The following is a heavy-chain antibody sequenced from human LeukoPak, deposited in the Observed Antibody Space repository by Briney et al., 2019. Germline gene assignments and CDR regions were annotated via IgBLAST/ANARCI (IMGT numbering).Heavy chain of an antibody. D-gene: IGHD4-11*01. CDR3: TTEALQPLDLRRGY. Sequence: GGSLRLSCAASGFTFSSAWMSWVRQAPGKGLEWVGRIKSKTDGGTTDYAAPVKGRFTISRDDSKNTLYLQMNSLKTEDTAVYYCTTEALQPLDLRRGYWGQGTLVTVSS. CDR2: IKSKTDGGTT. CDR1: GFTFSSAW. J-gene: IGHJ4*02. V-gene: IGHV3-15*01.